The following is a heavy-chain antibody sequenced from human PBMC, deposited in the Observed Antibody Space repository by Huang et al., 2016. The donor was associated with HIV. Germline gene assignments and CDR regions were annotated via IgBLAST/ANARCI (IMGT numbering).Heavy chain of an antibody. CDR2: MVPHFSVK. CDR1: GGSFNSLA. V-gene: IGHV1-69*10. CDR3: AREGQTWYGKPIAAFEI. J-gene: IGHJ3*02. Sequence: VQLVQSGAEVKRPGTSVKISCKASGGSFNSLAFNWVRQAPGQGLQYMGGMVPHFSVKNYAEKVRGRLTISADKATSTVFMEVRGLTSEDTAVFFCAREGQTWYGKPIAAFEIWGQGTTVIVSP. D-gene: IGHD6-13*01.